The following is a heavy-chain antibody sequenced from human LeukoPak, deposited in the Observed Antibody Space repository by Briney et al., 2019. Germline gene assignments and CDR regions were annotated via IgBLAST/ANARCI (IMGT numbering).Heavy chain of an antibody. CDR2: INPNSGGT. J-gene: IGHJ6*02. CDR3: AREVLAKNYGLDV. CDR1: GYTGYY. D-gene: IGHD2-8*02. V-gene: IGHV1-2*02. Sequence: GASVKVSCKAPGYTGYYMHWVRQAPGQGLEWMGWINPNSGGTNYAQKFQGRVTMTRDTSISTAYMELSRLRSDDAAVYYCAREVLAKNYGLDVWGQGTTVTVSS.